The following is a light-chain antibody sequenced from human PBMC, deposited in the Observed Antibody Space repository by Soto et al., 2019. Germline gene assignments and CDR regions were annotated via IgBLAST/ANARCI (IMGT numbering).Light chain of an antibody. J-gene: IGKJ1*01. CDR1: QSVSSK. V-gene: IGKV3-15*01. Sequence: EMVMTQSPATLSVSPGERATLSCRASQSVSSKLGWYQEKPGQAPRLLIYGASARATGIPAGFSGSGSGTEFTLTISSLQSEDFAVYYCQQYNKWPWTFGQGTKVDIK. CDR3: QQYNKWPWT. CDR2: GAS.